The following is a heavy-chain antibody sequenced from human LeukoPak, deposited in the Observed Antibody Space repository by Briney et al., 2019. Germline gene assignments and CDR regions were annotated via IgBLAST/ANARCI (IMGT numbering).Heavy chain of an antibody. Sequence: NPSETLSLTCTVSGGSISSYYWSWIRQPPGKGLEWIGYIYYSGSTNYNPSLKSRVTISVDTSKNQFSLKLSSVTAADTAVYYCARAQLYCRGSSCYPSWFDPWGQGTLVTVSS. D-gene: IGHD2-15*01. CDR2: IYYSGST. J-gene: IGHJ5*02. CDR1: GGSISSYY. CDR3: ARAQLYCRGSSCYPSWFDP. V-gene: IGHV4-59*01.